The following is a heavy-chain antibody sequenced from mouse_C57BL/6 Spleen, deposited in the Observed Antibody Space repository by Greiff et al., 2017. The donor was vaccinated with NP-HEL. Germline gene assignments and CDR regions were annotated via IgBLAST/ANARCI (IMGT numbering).Heavy chain of an antibody. J-gene: IGHJ3*01. CDR3: AGGGNPWFAY. D-gene: IGHD2-1*01. CDR2: IDPSDSYT. CDR1: GYTFTSYW. Sequence: QVQLQQSGAELVMPGASVKLSCKASGYTFTSYWMHWVKQRPGQGLEWIGEIDPSDSYTNYNQKFKGKSTLTVDKSSSTAYMQLSSLTSEDSAVYYCAGGGNPWFAYWGQGTLVTVSA. V-gene: IGHV1-69*01.